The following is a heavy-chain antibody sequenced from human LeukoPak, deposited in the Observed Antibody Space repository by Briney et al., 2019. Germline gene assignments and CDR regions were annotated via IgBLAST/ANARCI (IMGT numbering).Heavy chain of an antibody. D-gene: IGHD2-2*02. J-gene: IGHJ6*02. CDR2: ISAYNGNT. Sequence: AASVKVSCKASGYTFTTYGISWVRQAPGQGLQWMGWISAYNGNTNYAQKLQDRVTMTTDTSTSTAYMELSSLRSEDTAVYYCARDCSSTSCYIRGEGYYYGMDVWGQGTTVTVSS. CDR3: ARDCSSTSCYIRGEGYYYGMDV. CDR1: GYTFTTYG. V-gene: IGHV1-18*01.